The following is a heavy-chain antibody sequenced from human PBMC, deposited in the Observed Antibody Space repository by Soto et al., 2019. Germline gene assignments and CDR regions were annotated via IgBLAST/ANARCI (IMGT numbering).Heavy chain of an antibody. V-gene: IGHV4-34*01. Sequence: PSETLSLTCAVYGGSFSGYYWSWIRQPPGKGLEWIGEINHSGSTNYNPSLKSRVTISVDTSKNQFSLKLSSVTAADTAVYDCARGSRDIVVVGYGMDVWGRGTTGAVCS. D-gene: IGHD2-2*01. CDR3: ARGSRDIVVVGYGMDV. CDR1: GGSFSGYY. CDR2: INHSGST. J-gene: IGHJ6*02.